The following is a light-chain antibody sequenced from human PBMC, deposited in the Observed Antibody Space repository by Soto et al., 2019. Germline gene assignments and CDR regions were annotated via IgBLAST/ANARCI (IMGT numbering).Light chain of an antibody. Sequence: DIQMTQSPSSLSAPVGDRVTITCQASQDISNYLNWYQQKPGKAPKLLIYDASNLQTGVPSRFSGSGSGTDFTFTINNLQPEDVATYYCQQYDNLPSITFGQGTRLDFK. V-gene: IGKV1-33*01. CDR3: QQYDNLPSIT. J-gene: IGKJ5*01. CDR1: QDISNY. CDR2: DAS.